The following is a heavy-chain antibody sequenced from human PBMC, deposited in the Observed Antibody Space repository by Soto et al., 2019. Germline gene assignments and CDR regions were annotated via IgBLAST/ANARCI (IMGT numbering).Heavy chain of an antibody. CDR3: TSDTFGLRDT. CDR1: GLHFSHYW. J-gene: IGHJ5*02. D-gene: IGHD3-16*01. Sequence: PGGSMRLSCAASGLHFSHYWRHWVRQTPGKGLVWVSRINPAGTITNYADSVEGRFTISRDNADSALFLQMNSLSAEDTAIYYCTSDTFGLRDTWGQGTLVTVSS. V-gene: IGHV3-74*01. CDR2: INPAGTIT.